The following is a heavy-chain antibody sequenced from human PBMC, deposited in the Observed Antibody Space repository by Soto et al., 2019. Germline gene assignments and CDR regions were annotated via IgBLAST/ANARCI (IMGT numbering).Heavy chain of an antibody. CDR2: ISGSGGST. J-gene: IGHJ3*02. V-gene: IGHV3-23*01. Sequence: GGSLRLSCAASGFTFSSYAMSWVRQAPGKGLEWVSAISGSGGSTYYADSVKGRFTISRDNSKNTLYLQMNSLRAEDTAVYYCAKDLAAHWSGYYKGAFDIWGQGTMVTVSS. CDR1: GFTFSSYA. CDR3: AKDLAAHWSGYYKGAFDI. D-gene: IGHD3-3*01.